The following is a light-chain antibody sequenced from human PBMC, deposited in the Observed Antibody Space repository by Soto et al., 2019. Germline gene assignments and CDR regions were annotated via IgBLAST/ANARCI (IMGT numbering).Light chain of an antibody. CDR3: LQTIHWPWT. CDR2: KVS. J-gene: IGKJ1*01. CDR1: QSLVHSDGNTY. V-gene: IGKV2-30*02. Sequence: DVVMTQSPLSLPVTLGQPASISCRSSQSLVHSDGNTYLNWFQQRPGQSPRRLIYKVSNRDSGVPDRFSGSGSGTDFTLKISRVEAEEVGVYYCLQTIHWPWTFGQGTKVEIK.